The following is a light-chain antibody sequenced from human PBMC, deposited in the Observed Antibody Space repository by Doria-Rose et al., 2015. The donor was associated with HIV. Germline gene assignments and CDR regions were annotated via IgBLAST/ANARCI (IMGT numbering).Light chain of an antibody. Sequence: LSASIGARVTITCRAIQTFRTYLNWFQQEPGNAPKLLIYAASRLQSGVPSRFSGSGSGTDFTLTISGLQPGDFATYYCQQTYSSPPWTFGQGTKVEMK. CDR1: QTFRTY. CDR2: AAS. J-gene: IGKJ1*01. CDR3: QQTYSSPPWT. V-gene: IGKV1-39*01.